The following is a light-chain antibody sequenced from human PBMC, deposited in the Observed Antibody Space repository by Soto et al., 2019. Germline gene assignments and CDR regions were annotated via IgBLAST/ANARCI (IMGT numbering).Light chain of an antibody. J-gene: IGLJ1*01. V-gene: IGLV2-14*01. Sequence: QSALTQPASVSGSPGQSITISCTGTSSDVGGYKYVSWYHQYPGKAPKLMIYEVSNRPSGVSDRFSGSKSGNTASLTISGLQAEDEGDYYCFSFTSTNTHVFGSGTKLTVL. CDR3: FSFTSTNTHV. CDR1: SSDVGGYKY. CDR2: EVS.